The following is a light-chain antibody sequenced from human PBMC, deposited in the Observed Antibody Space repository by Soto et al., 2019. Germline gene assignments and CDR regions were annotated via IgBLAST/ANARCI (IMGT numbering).Light chain of an antibody. V-gene: IGKV3-11*01. J-gene: IGKJ4*01. CDR2: GAS. CDR1: QSVSAY. Sequence: EITLTPSPGTLSLSPGESATLACRASQSVSAYLAWYQQKAGQPPRGLIYGASTRATDIPARFSGSRSGTDFTLTISRLQPEDSAVYYCQQRSKLPRTFGGGTRVEIK. CDR3: QQRSKLPRT.